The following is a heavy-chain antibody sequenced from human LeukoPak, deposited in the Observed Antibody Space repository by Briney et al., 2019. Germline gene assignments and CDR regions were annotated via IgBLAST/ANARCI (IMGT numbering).Heavy chain of an antibody. J-gene: IGHJ4*02. D-gene: IGHD2-2*01. Sequence: GGSLRLSRAASGFIFSSTWMHWVRQVPGKGLEWISRINSDGSSTIYADSVKGRFTISRGNTKNTLYLQMNSLRAEDTAVYYCAKESLRVLPAATFDYWGQGTLVTVSS. CDR3: AKESLRVLPAATFDY. CDR2: INSDGSST. V-gene: IGHV3-74*01. CDR1: GFIFSSTW.